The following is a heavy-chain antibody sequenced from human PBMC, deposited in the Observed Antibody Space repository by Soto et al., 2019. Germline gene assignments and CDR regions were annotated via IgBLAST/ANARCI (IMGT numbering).Heavy chain of an antibody. J-gene: IGHJ6*02. Sequence: QVQLVESGGGVVQPGRSLRLSCAASGFTFSSYGMHWVRQAPGKGLEWVAVISYDGSNKYYADSVKGRFTISRDNSKNTLYLQMNGLRAEDTAVYYCAKDRGSSFYYYYGMDVWGQGTTVTVSS. CDR1: GFTFSSYG. CDR3: AKDRGSSFYYYYGMDV. CDR2: ISYDGSNK. V-gene: IGHV3-30*18. D-gene: IGHD6-13*01.